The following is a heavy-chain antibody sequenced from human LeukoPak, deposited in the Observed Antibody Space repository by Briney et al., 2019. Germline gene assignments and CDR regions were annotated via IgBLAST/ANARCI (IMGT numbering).Heavy chain of an antibody. Sequence: GGSLRLSCAASGSTFSNYGMHWVCQAAGKGLEWVAFISKDGSKKYYGGSVTGRFITSRDNSRNTVYLQMDSLRPEDTAVYYCAKDKGWSRVIDYWGQGTLVTVAS. CDR1: GSTFSNYG. J-gene: IGHJ4*02. CDR3: AKDKGWSRVIDY. CDR2: ISKDGSKK. D-gene: IGHD2-15*01. V-gene: IGHV3-30*18.